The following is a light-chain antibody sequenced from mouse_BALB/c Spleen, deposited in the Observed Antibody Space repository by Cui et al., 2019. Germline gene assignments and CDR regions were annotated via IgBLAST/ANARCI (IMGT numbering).Light chain of an antibody. J-gene: IGKJ2*01. CDR3: QQGSSNPYT. CDR1: SSLSANY. CDR2: RTS. Sequence: EMVLTQSPASITVSLGEKGTNTRRASSSLSANYLHWYQQKPGSSPKLLIYRTSNLQSGVLDSFSGSGSGSSYTLTISSVQDEVAAAYYCQQGSSNPYTFGGGTKLEIK. V-gene: IGKV4-92*01.